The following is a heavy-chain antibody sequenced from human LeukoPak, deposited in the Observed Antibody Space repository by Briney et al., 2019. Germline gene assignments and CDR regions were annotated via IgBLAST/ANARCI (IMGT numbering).Heavy chain of an antibody. J-gene: IGHJ5*02. CDR2: MNPNSGNT. D-gene: IGHD6-6*01. CDR1: GYTFTSYD. V-gene: IGHV1-8*01. CDR3: AGGEDSSSSFAPNWFDP. Sequence: GASVKVSCKASGYTFTSYDINWVRQATGQGLEWMGWMNPNSGNTGYAQKFQGRVTMTRNTSISTAYMELSSLRSEDTAVYYCAGGEDSSSSFAPNWFDPWGQGTLVTVSS.